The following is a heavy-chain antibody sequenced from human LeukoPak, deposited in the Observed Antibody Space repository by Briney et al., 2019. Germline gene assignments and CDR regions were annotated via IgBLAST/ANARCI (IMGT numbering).Heavy chain of an antibody. J-gene: IGHJ6*03. V-gene: IGHV3-11*01. CDR1: GFTFSDYY. CDR2: ISSSGSTI. Sequence: GGSLRLSCAASGFTFSDYYMSWIRQAPGKGLEWVSYISSSGSTIYYADSVKGRFTISRDNAKNSLYLQMNSLRAEDTAMYYCARDGAAAGTYYYYMDVWGKGTTVTVSS. D-gene: IGHD6-13*01. CDR3: ARDGAAAGTYYYYMDV.